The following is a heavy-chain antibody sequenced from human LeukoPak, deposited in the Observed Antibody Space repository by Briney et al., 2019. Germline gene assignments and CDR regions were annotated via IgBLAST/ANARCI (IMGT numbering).Heavy chain of an antibody. CDR1: GFTFSSHS. CDR2: ISGSGGST. D-gene: IGHD1-26*01. CDR3: AKETRSYSDAFDI. J-gene: IGHJ3*02. V-gene: IGHV3-23*01. Sequence: GALRLSCAASGFTFSSHSMTWVRQAPGKGLEWVSAISGSGGSTYYADSVKGRFTISRDNSKNTLYLQMNSLRAEDTAVYYCAKETRSYSDAFDIWGQGTMVTVSS.